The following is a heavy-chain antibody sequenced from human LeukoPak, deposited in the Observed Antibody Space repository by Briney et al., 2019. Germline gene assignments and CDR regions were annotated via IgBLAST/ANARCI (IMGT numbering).Heavy chain of an antibody. J-gene: IGHJ3*02. D-gene: IGHD6-6*01. CDR2: INPNSGGT. CDR1: GCTFSGYY. CDR3: ARGKSSSSFSAFDI. Sequence: ASVKVSCKASGCTFSGYYMHWVRQAPGQGLEWMGWINPNSGGTNYAQKFQGRVTMTRDTSISTAYMDLSRLRSDDAAVYYCARGKSSSSFSAFDIWGQETMVTVSS. V-gene: IGHV1-2*02.